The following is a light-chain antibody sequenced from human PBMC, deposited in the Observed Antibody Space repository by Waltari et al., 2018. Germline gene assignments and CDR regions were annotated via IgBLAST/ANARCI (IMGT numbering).Light chain of an antibody. Sequence: EVVMTQSPATLSLSPGERVTLSCRASQSVGNDLAWYQQRPGQAPRLLIYSASTRAIGIPARFSGSGSGTEFTLTISGMESDDFAVYYCQHYHDWPPGAFGPGTKVD. CDR1: QSVGND. J-gene: IGKJ3*01. V-gene: IGKV3-15*01. CDR2: SAS. CDR3: QHYHDWPPGA.